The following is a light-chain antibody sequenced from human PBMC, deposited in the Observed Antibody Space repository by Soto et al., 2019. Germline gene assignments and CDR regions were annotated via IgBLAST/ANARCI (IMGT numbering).Light chain of an antibody. CDR2: EGS. V-gene: IGLV2-23*01. CDR3: CSDAGSSTRV. Sequence: QSVLTQPASVSGSPGQSITISCTGTSSDVGSYNLVSWYQQHPGKATKLMTYEGSKRPSGVSIRFSGSKSGNTAALTVSGLQAEDDSYYYCCSDAGSSTRVFGGGTQLTVL. J-gene: IGLJ3*02. CDR1: SSDVGSYNL.